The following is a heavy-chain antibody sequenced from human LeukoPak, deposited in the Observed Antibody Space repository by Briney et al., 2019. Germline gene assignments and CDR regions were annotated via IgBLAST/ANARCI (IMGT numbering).Heavy chain of an antibody. CDR3: ARGLVATKRFDY. V-gene: IGHV4-39*07. D-gene: IGHD5-12*01. Sequence: PSETLSLTCTVSGGSISSSSYYWGWIRQPPGKGLEWIGSIYYSGSTNYNPSLKSRVTMSIDTSKNQFSLKLSSVTAADTAVYYCARGLVATKRFDYWGQGTLVTVSS. CDR1: GGSISSSSYY. CDR2: IYYSGST. J-gene: IGHJ4*02.